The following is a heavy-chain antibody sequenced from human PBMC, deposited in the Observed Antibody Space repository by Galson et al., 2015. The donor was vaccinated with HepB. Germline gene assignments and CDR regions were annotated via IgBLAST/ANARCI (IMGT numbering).Heavy chain of an antibody. V-gene: IGHV3-15*01. D-gene: IGHD6-19*01. CDR1: GFTFSNAW. Sequence: SLRLSCAASGFTFSNAWMSWVRQAPGKGLEWVGRIKSKTDGGTTDYAAPVKGRFTISRDDSKNTLYLQMNSLKTEDTAVYYCTRSIKNSGWSRYYYYYMDVWGKGTTVTVSS. CDR3: TRSIKNSGWSRYYYYYMDV. CDR2: IKSKTDGGTT. J-gene: IGHJ6*03.